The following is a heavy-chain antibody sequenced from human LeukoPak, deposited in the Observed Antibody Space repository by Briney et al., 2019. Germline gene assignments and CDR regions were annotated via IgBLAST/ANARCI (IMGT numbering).Heavy chain of an antibody. D-gene: IGHD5-18*01. Sequence: GGSLRLSCAASGFTFSSYGMHWVRQAPGKGLEWVAFIRYDGSNKYYADCVKGRFTISRDNSKNTLYLQMNSLRAEDTAVYYCAKERDPAMVTIDYWGQGTLVTVSS. CDR2: IRYDGSNK. CDR3: AKERDPAMVTIDY. V-gene: IGHV3-30*02. J-gene: IGHJ4*02. CDR1: GFTFSSYG.